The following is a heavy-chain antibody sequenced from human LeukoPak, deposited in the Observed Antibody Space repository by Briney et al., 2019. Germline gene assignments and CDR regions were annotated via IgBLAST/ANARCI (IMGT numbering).Heavy chain of an antibody. J-gene: IGHJ4*02. V-gene: IGHV1-2*02. Sequence: ASVTVSFTASGCTFPDYYTHWVRQAPGQGLEWMGWINPNSGGTNYPQKFQGRVTMSRDTSISTAYMELSRLRSDDTAVYYCAAAGSIAVTDQFYFDYWGRGTLVTVSS. D-gene: IGHD6-19*01. CDR2: INPNSGGT. CDR1: GCTFPDYY. CDR3: AAAGSIAVTDQFYFDY.